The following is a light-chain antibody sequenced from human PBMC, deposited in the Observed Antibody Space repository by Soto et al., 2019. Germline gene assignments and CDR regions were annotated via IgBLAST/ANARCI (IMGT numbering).Light chain of an antibody. CDR3: QQSYSTPPIT. J-gene: IGKJ5*01. CDR1: QSISSY. CDR2: AAS. Sequence: DIQMTQSPSSLSASVGDRVTITCRASQSISSYLNWYQQKPGKAPKLLIYAASSLQSGVPSRFSGSGSGTAFTLTTSSLQPEDFATYSCQQSYSTPPITFGQGTRLEIK. V-gene: IGKV1-39*01.